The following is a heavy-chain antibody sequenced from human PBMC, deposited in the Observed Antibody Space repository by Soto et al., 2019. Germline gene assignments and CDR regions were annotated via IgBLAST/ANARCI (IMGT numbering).Heavy chain of an antibody. J-gene: IGHJ4*02. CDR3: ARDRGSGGAIDY. CDR2: IYYSGST. CDR1: GGSISSYY. V-gene: IGHV4-59*01. Sequence: SETLSLTCTVSGGSISSYYWSWIRQPPGKGLEWIGYIYYSGSTNYNPSLKSRVTISVDTSKNQFSLKLSSVTAADTAVYYCARDRGSGGAIDYWGQGTLVTVSS. D-gene: IGHD1-26*01.